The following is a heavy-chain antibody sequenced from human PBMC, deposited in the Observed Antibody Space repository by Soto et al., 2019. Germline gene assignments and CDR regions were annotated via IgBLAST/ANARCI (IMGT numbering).Heavy chain of an antibody. CDR3: AREGVGGCISTSCYERDWYFDL. CDR2: IYYSGST. J-gene: IGHJ2*01. CDR1: GGSISSGDYY. Sequence: QVQLQESGPGLVKPSQTLSLTCTVSGGSISSGDYYWSWIRQPPGKGLEWIGYIYYSGSTYYNPSLKSVVTISVDTSKTQFSLRLSSVTAADTAVYYCAREGVGGCISTSCYERDWYFDLWGRGTLVTVSS. V-gene: IGHV4-30-4*01. D-gene: IGHD2-2*01.